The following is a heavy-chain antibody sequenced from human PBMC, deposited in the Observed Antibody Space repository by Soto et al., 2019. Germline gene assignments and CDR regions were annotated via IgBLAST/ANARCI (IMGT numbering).Heavy chain of an antibody. V-gene: IGHV5-51*01. CDR2: IYPGDSDT. CDR3: ARRPSANYYDSSAPGAFDI. J-gene: IGHJ3*02. CDR1: GYSFTSYW. D-gene: IGHD3-22*01. Sequence: RGESLKISCKGSGYSFTSYWIGWVRQMPGKGLEWMGIIYPGDSDTRYSPSFQGQVTISADKSISTAYLQWSSLKASDTAMYYCARRPSANYYDSSAPGAFDIWGQGTMVTVSS.